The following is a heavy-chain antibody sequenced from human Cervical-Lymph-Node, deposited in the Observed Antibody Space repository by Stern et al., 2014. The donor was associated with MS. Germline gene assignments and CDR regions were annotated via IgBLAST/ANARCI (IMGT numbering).Heavy chain of an antibody. J-gene: IGHJ5*02. CDR2: IIPGLGST. Sequence: DQLVQSGDEVKKPGSSVKVSCKASRDTFSHYALSWVRQAPEQGLDWMGGIIPGLGSTSYAQKFQGRITISADTSTNTVYMELSSLRSEDTAVYFCARDQGDYGSGSDYSWFDPWGQGTLVTVSS. D-gene: IGHD3-10*01. CDR3: ARDQGDYGSGSDYSWFDP. CDR1: RDTFSHYA. V-gene: IGHV1-69*06.